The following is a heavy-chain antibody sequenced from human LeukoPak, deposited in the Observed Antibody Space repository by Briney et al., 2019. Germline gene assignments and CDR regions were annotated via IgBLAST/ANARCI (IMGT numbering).Heavy chain of an antibody. Sequence: KASETLSLTCAVSGGSISSSNWWSWVRQPPGKGLEWIGEIYHSGSTNYNPSLKSRVAISVDKSKNQFSLKLSSVTAAGTAVYYCARVKASGAPGVLTSWSHVEYNWFDPWGQGTLVTVSS. CDR3: ARVKASGAPGVLTSWSHVEYNWFDP. J-gene: IGHJ5*02. CDR2: IYHSGST. V-gene: IGHV4-4*02. CDR1: GGSISSSNW. D-gene: IGHD3-10*01.